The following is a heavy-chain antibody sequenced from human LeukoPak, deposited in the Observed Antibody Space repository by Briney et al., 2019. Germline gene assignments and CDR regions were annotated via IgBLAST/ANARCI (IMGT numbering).Heavy chain of an antibody. CDR3: ARHRPAPRHYYDSSGYFIDY. J-gene: IGHJ4*02. CDR2: IYHSGST. D-gene: IGHD3-22*01. CDR1: GYSISSGYY. Sequence: SETLSLTXAVSGYSISSGYYWGWMRQPPGKGLEWVGSIYHSGSTYYNPSLKSRVIISVDTSKNQFSLKLSSVTAADTAVYYCARHRPAPRHYYDSSGYFIDYWGQGTLVTVSS. V-gene: IGHV4-38-2*01.